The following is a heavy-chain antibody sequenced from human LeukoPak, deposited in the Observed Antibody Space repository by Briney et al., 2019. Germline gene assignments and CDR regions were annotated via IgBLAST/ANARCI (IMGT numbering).Heavy chain of an antibody. Sequence: ASVKVSCKASGYTFTGYWMHWVRQAPGQGLEWMGWINPNSGGTNYAQKFQGRVTMTRDTSISTAYMELSRLRSEDTALYYCARGTTVTPNYYFYGMDVWGPGTTVTVSS. V-gene: IGHV1-2*02. CDR1: GYTFTGYW. CDR2: INPNSGGT. CDR3: ARGTTVTPNYYFYGMDV. J-gene: IGHJ6*02. D-gene: IGHD4-17*01.